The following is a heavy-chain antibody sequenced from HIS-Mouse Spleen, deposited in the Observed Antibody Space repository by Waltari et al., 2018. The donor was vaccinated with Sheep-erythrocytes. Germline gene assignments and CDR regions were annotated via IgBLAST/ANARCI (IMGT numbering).Heavy chain of an antibody. Sequence: QVQLQQWGAGLLKPSETLSLTCAVYGGSFSGYYWSWIGQPPGKGLEWIGEINHSGSTNYNPSLKSRVTISVDTSKNQFSLKLSSVTAADTAVYYCARALSIAARPNWFDPWGQGTLVTVSS. V-gene: IGHV4-34*01. J-gene: IGHJ5*02. D-gene: IGHD6-6*01. CDR3: ARALSIAARPNWFDP. CDR2: INHSGST. CDR1: GGSFSGYY.